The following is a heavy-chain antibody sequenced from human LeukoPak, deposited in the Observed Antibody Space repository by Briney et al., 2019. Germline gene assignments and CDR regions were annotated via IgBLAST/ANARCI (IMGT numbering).Heavy chain of an antibody. D-gene: IGHD6-13*01. CDR2: IYYSGST. J-gene: IGHJ6*02. V-gene: IGHV4-59*01. Sequence: SETLSHTCTVSGGSISSYYWSWIRQPPGKGLEWIGYIYYSGSTNYNPSLKSRVTISVDTSKNQFSLKLSSVTAADTAVYYCARDEESAAYGMDVWGQGTTVTVSS. CDR1: GGSISSYY. CDR3: ARDEESAAYGMDV.